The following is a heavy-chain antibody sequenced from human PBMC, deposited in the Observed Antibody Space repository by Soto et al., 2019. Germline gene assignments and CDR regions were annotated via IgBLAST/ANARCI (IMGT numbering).Heavy chain of an antibody. CDR3: AGGRGDYYYGMDV. CDR1: GGSISSSSYY. D-gene: IGHD3-10*01. V-gene: IGHV4-39*01. J-gene: IGHJ6*02. CDR2: IYYSGST. Sequence: QLQLQESGPGLVKASETLSPTCTVCGGSISSSSYYWGWIRQPPGKGLEWIGSIYYSGSTYYNPSLKSRVTISVDTSKNQFSLRLSSVTAADTAVYYCAGGRGDYYYGMDVWGQGTTVTVSS.